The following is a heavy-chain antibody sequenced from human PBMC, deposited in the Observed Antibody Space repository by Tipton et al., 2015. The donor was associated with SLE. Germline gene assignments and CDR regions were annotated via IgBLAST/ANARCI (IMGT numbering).Heavy chain of an antibody. J-gene: IGHJ4*02. CDR3: ARDVGGYNTGWFPYYFDY. Sequence: TLSLTCTVSGGSISSYYWSWIRQPPGKGLEWIGYIHHSGSTNYNPSLQSRVTISVDTSKNQFSLKLMSLTAADTAVYYCARDVGGYNTGWFPYYFDYWGQGTLVTVSS. CDR2: IHHSGST. D-gene: IGHD2-8*02. V-gene: IGHV4-59*12. CDR1: GGSISSYY.